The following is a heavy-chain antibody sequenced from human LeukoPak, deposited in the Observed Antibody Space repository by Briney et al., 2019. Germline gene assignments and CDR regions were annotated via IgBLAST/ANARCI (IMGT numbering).Heavy chain of an antibody. V-gene: IGHV1-2*02. J-gene: IGHJ4*02. Sequence: ASVKVSCKASGYTFTGYYMHWVRQAPGQGLEWMGWINPNSGGTNYAQKFQGRVTMTRDTSISTAYMELSRLRSDDTAVYYCARDQGYDSSGYPTPDYWGQGTLVTVSS. CDR3: ARDQGYDSSGYPTPDY. D-gene: IGHD3-22*01. CDR2: INPNSGGT. CDR1: GYTFTGYY.